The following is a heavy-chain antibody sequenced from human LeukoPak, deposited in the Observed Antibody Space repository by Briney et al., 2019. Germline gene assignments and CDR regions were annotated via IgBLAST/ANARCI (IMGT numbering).Heavy chain of an antibody. CDR1: GFTVSSNY. CDR3: AREIAGVDY. Sequence: AGGSLRLSCAASGFTVSSNYMSWVRQAPGKGLEWVSVIYSGGSTYYADSVKGRFTISRDNAKNSLYLQMNSLRAEDTAVYYCAREIAGVDYWGQGTLVTVSS. V-gene: IGHV3-66*01. D-gene: IGHD6-13*01. CDR2: IYSGGST. J-gene: IGHJ4*02.